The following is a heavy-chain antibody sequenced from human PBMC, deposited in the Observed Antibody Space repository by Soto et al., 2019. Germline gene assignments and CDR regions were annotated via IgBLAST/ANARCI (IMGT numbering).Heavy chain of an antibody. Sequence: SETLSLTCTVSGGSIGSSSYYWGWIRQPPGKGLEWIGSIYYSGSTYYNPSLKSRVTISVDTSKNQFSLKLSSVTAADTAVYYCARWGYCSGASCSSGYGMDVWGQGTTVTVSS. CDR2: IYYSGST. J-gene: IGHJ6*02. CDR3: ARWGYCSGASCSSGYGMDV. CDR1: GGSIGSSSYY. D-gene: IGHD2-15*01. V-gene: IGHV4-39*01.